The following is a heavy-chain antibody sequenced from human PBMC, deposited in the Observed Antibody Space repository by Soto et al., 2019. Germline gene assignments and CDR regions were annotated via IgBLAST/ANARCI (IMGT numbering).Heavy chain of an antibody. CDR3: AKVDVSTAGSFDY. Sequence: PGGSLRLSCVASGFTFSRHGLSWVRQAPGKGLEWVSTINPSGDSTFYADSVRGRFTISRDNSKNTVYLQMNSLSVGDTAVYLCAKVDVSTAGSFDYWGQGAPVTVSS. CDR1: GFTFSRHG. J-gene: IGHJ4*02. CDR2: INPSGDST. D-gene: IGHD6-13*01. V-gene: IGHV3-23*01.